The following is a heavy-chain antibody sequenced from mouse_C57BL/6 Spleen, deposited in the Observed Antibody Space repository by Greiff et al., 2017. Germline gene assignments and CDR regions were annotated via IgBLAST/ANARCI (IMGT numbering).Heavy chain of an antibody. CDR3: TRRWDWFAD. CDR1: GYTFTDYE. Sequence: QVQLKESGAELVRPGASVTLSCKASGYTFTDYEMHWVKQTPVHGLAWIGAIDPETGGTAYNQKFKGKAILTADKSSSTAYMELRSLTSEDSAVYYCTRRWDWFADWGQGTLVTVSA. J-gene: IGHJ3*01. CDR2: IDPETGGT. D-gene: IGHD4-1*01. V-gene: IGHV1-15*01.